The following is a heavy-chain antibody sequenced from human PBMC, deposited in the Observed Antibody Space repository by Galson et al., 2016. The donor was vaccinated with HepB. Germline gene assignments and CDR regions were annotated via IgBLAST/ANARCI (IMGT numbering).Heavy chain of an antibody. CDR3: ATARRLRAAISHFDS. Sequence: SVKVSCKASGGSFSSYVISWVRQAPGQGLEWMGWINPNSGGTKYAQKFHGRVTMTGDTSLTTVYMEATSLRSDDTAVYYCATARRLRAAISHFDSWGQGTLVTVSS. D-gene: IGHD5/OR15-5a*01. CDR2: INPNSGGT. J-gene: IGHJ4*02. V-gene: IGHV1-2*02. CDR1: GGSFSSYV.